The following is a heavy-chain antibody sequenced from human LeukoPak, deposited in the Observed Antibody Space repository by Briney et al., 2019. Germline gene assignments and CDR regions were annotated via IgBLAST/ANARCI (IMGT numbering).Heavy chain of an antibody. J-gene: IGHJ6*03. V-gene: IGHV4-4*02. CDR2: MYPSGRT. CDR1: GGSISSSNW. Sequence: PSETLSLTCAVSGGSISSSNWWRWVSQPPGKGREWIGVMYPSGRTDYNPCLKGRVTISLDKSKIQCSLKLSSVTVADTAVYYCARESQEDNWNEGGYYYYYMDVWGKGTTVTVSS. CDR3: ARESQEDNWNEGGYYYYYMDV. D-gene: IGHD1-20*01.